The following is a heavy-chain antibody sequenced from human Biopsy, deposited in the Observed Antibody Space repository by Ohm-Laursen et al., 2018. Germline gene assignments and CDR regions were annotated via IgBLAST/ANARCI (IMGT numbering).Heavy chain of an antibody. J-gene: IGHJ6*02. D-gene: IGHD3-22*01. CDR3: ARGKYKDFSTGLPRPYHYTLDF. Sequence: GSLRLSCSASGFIFGTYTINWIRQAPGKGLEWIAYISARDGVVYYADSVKGRFTISRDNTNNSLYLQMTSLRPEDTAVFYCARGKYKDFSTGLPRPYHYTLDFWGPGTTVTVSS. CDR1: GFIFGTYT. V-gene: IGHV3-11*01. CDR2: ISARDGVV.